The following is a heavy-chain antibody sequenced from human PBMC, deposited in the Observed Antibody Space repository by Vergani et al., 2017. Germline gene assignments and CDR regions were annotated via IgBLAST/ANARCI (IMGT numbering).Heavy chain of an antibody. Sequence: EVQLLESGGGLVQPGGSLRLSCAASGFTFSTYAMSWVRQAPGKGLEWVSAITGSGDSAYYADSVKGRFTISRDNSKNTLCLQMNSLRAEDTAVYYCAKLAAAGTVFDYWGQGTLVTVSS. V-gene: IGHV3-23*01. J-gene: IGHJ4*02. D-gene: IGHD6-13*01. CDR1: GFTFSTYA. CDR2: ITGSGDSA. CDR3: AKLAAAGTVFDY.